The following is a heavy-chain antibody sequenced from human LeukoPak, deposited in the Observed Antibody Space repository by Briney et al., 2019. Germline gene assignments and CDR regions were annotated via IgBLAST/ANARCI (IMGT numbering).Heavy chain of an antibody. V-gene: IGHV1-3*01. CDR2: INGGNGNT. D-gene: IGHD4-17*01. CDR1: GYTFTTYA. CDR3: AKLHDYGDYFFDY. J-gene: IGHJ4*02. Sequence: GASVKVSCKASGYTFTTYAMHWVRQAPGQRLEWMGWINGGNGNTKYSQKFQGSVTISRDTSASTAYMELSSLRSEDTAVYYCAKLHDYGDYFFDYWGQGTLVTVSS.